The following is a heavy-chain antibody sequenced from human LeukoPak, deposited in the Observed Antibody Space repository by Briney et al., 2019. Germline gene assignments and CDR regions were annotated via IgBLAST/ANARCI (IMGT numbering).Heavy chain of an antibody. Sequence: GGSLRLSCAASGFTFNIYGMHWVRQAPGKGLEWVAVISYDGSNKYYADSVKGRFTISRDNSKNTLYLQMNSLRAEDTAVYYCARGRIAAAALLGYWGQGTLVTVSS. J-gene: IGHJ4*02. CDR2: ISYDGSNK. V-gene: IGHV3-30*03. D-gene: IGHD6-13*01. CDR3: ARGRIAAAALLGY. CDR1: GFTFNIYG.